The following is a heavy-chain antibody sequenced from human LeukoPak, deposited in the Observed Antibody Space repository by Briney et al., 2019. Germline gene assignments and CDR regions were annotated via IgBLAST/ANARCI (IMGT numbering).Heavy chain of an antibody. V-gene: IGHV4-30-2*01. Sequence: SQTLSLTCAVSGGSISSGGYYWSWIRQPPGKGLEWIGYMYHSGSTYYNPSLKSRVTISIDRSKNHFSLKLSSVTAADTAVYYCARGREAVSLWFGGWFDPWGQGTLVTVSS. CDR3: ARGREAVSLWFGGWFDP. CDR1: GGSISSGGYY. CDR2: MYHSGST. D-gene: IGHD3-10*01. J-gene: IGHJ5*02.